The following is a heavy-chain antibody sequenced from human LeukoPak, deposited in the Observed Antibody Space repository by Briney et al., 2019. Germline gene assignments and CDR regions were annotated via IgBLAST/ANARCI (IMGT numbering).Heavy chain of an antibody. CDR2: ISSSGSTK. CDR3: VRSGILTGYLAL. D-gene: IGHD3-9*01. V-gene: IGHV3-11*01. J-gene: IGHJ4*02. CDR1: GFTFSDYY. Sequence: GSLRLSCAASGFTFSDYYMHWIRQAPGKGLEWLSYISSSGSTKNYADSVKGRFTISRDNAKNSLYLQMNSLRVEDTAVYYCVRSGILTGYLALWGQGTLVTVSS.